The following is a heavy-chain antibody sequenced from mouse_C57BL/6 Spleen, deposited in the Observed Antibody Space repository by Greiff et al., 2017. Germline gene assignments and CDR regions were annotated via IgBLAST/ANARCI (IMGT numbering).Heavy chain of an antibody. CDR3: ARDQGNWDGYFDY. CDR1: GFTFSSYA. CDR2: ISDGGSYT. Sequence: EVKVVESGGGLVKPGGSLKLSCAASGFTFSSYAMSWVRQTPEKRLEWVATISDGGSYTYYPDNVKGRFTISRDNAKNNLYLQMSHLKSEDTAMYYCARDQGNWDGYFDYWGQGTTLTVSS. V-gene: IGHV5-4*01. D-gene: IGHD4-1*01. J-gene: IGHJ2*01.